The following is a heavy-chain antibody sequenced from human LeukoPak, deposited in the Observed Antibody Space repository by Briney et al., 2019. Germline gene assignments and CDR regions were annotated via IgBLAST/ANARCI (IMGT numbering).Heavy chain of an antibody. Sequence: PGGSLRLSCAASGFTFSSHGMHWVRQAPGKGLEWVAVIWYDGSNQYYADSVKGRFTISRDNSKHMVYLQMNSPRADDTAVYYCAREAYGGEGPFDIWGQGTMVTVSS. V-gene: IGHV3-33*01. CDR1: GFTFSSHG. D-gene: IGHD4-23*01. J-gene: IGHJ3*02. CDR2: IWYDGSNQ. CDR3: AREAYGGEGPFDI.